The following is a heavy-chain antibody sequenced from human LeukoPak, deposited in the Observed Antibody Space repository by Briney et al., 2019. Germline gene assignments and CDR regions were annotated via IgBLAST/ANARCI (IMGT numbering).Heavy chain of an antibody. CDR3: ARPYLYHFDY. D-gene: IGHD3-16*01. J-gene: IGHJ4*02. Sequence: GGSLRLSCAASGFTFSTYSMNWVRQAPGKGLEWVSYISSSSTYIYYADSVKGRFTISRDNAKNSLYLQMNSLRAEDTAVYYCARPYLYHFDYWGQGTLVTVSS. V-gene: IGHV3-21*01. CDR2: ISSSSTYI. CDR1: GFTFSTYS.